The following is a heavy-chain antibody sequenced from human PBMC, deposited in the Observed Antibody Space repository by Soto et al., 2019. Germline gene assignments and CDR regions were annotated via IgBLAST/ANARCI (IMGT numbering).Heavy chain of an antibody. Sequence: QVQLVESGGGLVKPGGSLRLSCAASGFTFSDYYMSWIRQAPGKGLEWVSYISSSSSYTNYADSEKGRFTISRDNAKNSLYLQMNSLRAEDTAVYYCARREGGVTTYYFDYWGQGTLVTVSS. CDR2: ISSSSSYT. CDR1: GFTFSDYY. D-gene: IGHD4-17*01. CDR3: ARREGGVTTYYFDY. V-gene: IGHV3-11*06. J-gene: IGHJ4*02.